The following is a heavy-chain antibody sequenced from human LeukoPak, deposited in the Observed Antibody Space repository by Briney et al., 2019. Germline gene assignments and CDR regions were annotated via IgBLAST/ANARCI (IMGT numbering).Heavy chain of an antibody. V-gene: IGHV3-30*18. Sequence: PGGSLRLSCAASGFTFSSYGMHWVRQAPGKGLEWEAIISYDGSNKFYTDSVRGRFTISRDNSKNTLHLQMNSLKPEDTAVYYCAKGDYSFDYWGQGTLVTVSS. J-gene: IGHJ4*02. CDR1: GFTFSSYG. D-gene: IGHD4-11*01. CDR2: ISYDGSNK. CDR3: AKGDYSFDY.